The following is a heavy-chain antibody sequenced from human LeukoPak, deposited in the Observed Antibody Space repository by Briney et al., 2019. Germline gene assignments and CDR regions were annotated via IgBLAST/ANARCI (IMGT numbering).Heavy chain of an antibody. J-gene: IGHJ4*02. V-gene: IGHV4-39*01. CDR1: GGSINIINYY. CDR2: VYYSGST. D-gene: IGHD2-15*01. Sequence: SSETLSLTCTVSGGSINIINYYWGWIRQPPGKGLEWIGSVYYSGSTYYTPSLKSRVTISVDTSKNQFSLKLSSVTAADTAVYYCARMVVVSADFDYWGQGTLVTVSS. CDR3: ARMVVVSADFDY.